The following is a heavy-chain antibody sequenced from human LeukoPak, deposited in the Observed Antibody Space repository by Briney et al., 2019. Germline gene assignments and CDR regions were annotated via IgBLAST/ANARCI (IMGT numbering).Heavy chain of an antibody. J-gene: IGHJ4*02. CDR3: ARVRSGYYIDY. CDR2: MSSSDSII. Sequence: GGSLRLSCAASGFTFSDYYMRWMRQAPGKGLEWVSYMSSSDSIIYYADSVKGRFTISRDNAKNSLYLQMNSLRAEDTAVYYCARVRSGYYIDYWGQGTLVTVSS. D-gene: IGHD3-22*01. CDR1: GFTFSDYY. V-gene: IGHV3-11*01.